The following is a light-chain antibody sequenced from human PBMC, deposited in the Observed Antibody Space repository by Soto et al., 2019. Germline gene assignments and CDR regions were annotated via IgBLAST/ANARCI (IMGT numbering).Light chain of an antibody. V-gene: IGLV2-8*01. Sequence: QSVLTQPPSASGSPGPSVTISCIGTSSDVGVYNYASWYQQHPGKAPKLMIYEVSKRPSGVPDRFSGSKSGYTASLTVSGLKAEDEADYYCSSYAGSNNFVFGTGTKVTVL. J-gene: IGLJ1*01. CDR3: SSYAGSNNFV. CDR1: SSDVGVYNY. CDR2: EVS.